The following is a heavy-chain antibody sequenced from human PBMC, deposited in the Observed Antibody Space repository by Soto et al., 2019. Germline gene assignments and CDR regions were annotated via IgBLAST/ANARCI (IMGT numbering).Heavy chain of an antibody. CDR3: ARTKCSGGSCYSWSLDY. Sequence: SETLSLTCTVSGGSITTGGYYWSWIRQLPGKGLEWIGHRYYSESTYYNPSLKSRVSISLDTSKNQFSLKLSFVTAADTAMYYCARTKCSGGSCYSWSLDYWGQGTPGHRLL. J-gene: IGHJ4*02. CDR2: RYYSEST. D-gene: IGHD2-15*01. V-gene: IGHV4-31*03. CDR1: GGSITTGGYY.